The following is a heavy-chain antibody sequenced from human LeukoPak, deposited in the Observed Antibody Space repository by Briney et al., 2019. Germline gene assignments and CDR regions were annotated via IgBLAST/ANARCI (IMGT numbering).Heavy chain of an antibody. CDR3: AGSTYYYYDSSGHTFDY. CDR1: GGSFSGYY. Sequence: SETLSLTCAVYGGSFSGYYWSWIRQPPGKGLEWIGEINHSGSTNYNPSLKSRVTISVDKSKNQFSLKLSSVTAADTAVYYCAGSTYYYYDSSGHTFDYWGQGTLVTVSS. V-gene: IGHV4-34*01. D-gene: IGHD3-22*01. J-gene: IGHJ4*02. CDR2: INHSGST.